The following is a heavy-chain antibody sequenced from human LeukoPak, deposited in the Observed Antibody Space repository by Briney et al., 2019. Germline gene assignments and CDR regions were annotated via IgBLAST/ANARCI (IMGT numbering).Heavy chain of an antibody. CDR3: ARQDHSGSYYGRGAFDI. CDR1: GYSFTSYW. D-gene: IGHD1-26*01. J-gene: IGHJ3*02. Sequence: PGESLKISCKGSGYSFTSYWIGWVRQMPGKGLEWMGIIYPGDSDTRYSPSFQGQVTSSADKSISTAYLQWSSLKASDTAMYYCARQDHSGSYYGRGAFDIWGQGTMVTVSS. CDR2: IYPGDSDT. V-gene: IGHV5-51*01.